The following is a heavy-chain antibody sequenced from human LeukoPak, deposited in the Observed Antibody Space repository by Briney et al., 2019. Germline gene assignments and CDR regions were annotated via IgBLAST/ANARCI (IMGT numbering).Heavy chain of an antibody. CDR2: IYYTGGT. D-gene: IGHD6-19*01. J-gene: IGHJ4*02. V-gene: IGHV4-59*08. Sequence: SETLSLTCTVSGGSIGSDYWTWIRQPPGKGLEYIGYIYYTGGTNYNPSLKSRATISVDTSKNQFSLKLSSVTAADTAVYFCAKYGNSGWVIDNWGQGTLGTVSS. CDR1: GGSIGSDY. CDR3: AKYGNSGWVIDN.